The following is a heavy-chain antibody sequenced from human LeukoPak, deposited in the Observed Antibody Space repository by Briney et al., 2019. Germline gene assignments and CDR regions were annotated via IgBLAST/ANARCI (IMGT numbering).Heavy chain of an antibody. D-gene: IGHD3-22*01. CDR1: GYTFTSYG. Sequence: RASVTVSCKASGYTFTSYGISWVRQAPGQGLEWMGWISAYNGNTNYAQKLQGRVTMTTDTSTSTAYMELRSLRSDDTAVYYCARDHYYDSSGPFDYWGQGTLVTVSS. J-gene: IGHJ4*02. CDR3: ARDHYYDSSGPFDY. V-gene: IGHV1-18*01. CDR2: ISAYNGNT.